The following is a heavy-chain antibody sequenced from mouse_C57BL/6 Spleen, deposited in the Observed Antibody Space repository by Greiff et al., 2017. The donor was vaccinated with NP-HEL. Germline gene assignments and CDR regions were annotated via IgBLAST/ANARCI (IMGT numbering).Heavy chain of an antibody. Sequence: EVMLVESGGGLVKPGGSLKLSCAASGFTFSDYGMHWVRQAPEKGLEWVAYISSGSSTIYYADTGKGRFTISRDNAKNTLFLQMTSLRSEDTAMYYCARPITTVVATWYFDYWGQGTTLTVSS. V-gene: IGHV5-17*01. J-gene: IGHJ2*01. CDR2: ISSGSSTI. CDR1: GFTFSDYG. CDR3: ARPITTVVATWYFDY. D-gene: IGHD1-1*01.